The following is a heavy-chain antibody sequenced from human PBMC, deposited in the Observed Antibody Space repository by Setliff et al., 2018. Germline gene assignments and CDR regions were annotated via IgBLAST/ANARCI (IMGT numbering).Heavy chain of an antibody. V-gene: IGHV1-69*05. Sequence: GASVKVSCKASGGTFSSYAISWVRQAPGQGLEWMGGIIPIFGTANYAQKFQGRVTMTTDTSTSTAYMELRSLRSDDTAVYYCARDYSNFPPYYYYGMDVWGQGTTVTGS. D-gene: IGHD4-4*01. CDR1: GGTFSSYA. CDR2: IIPIFGTA. CDR3: ARDYSNFPPYYYYGMDV. J-gene: IGHJ6*02.